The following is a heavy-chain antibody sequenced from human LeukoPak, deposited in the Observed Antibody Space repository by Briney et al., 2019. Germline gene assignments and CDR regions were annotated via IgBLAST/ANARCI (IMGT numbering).Heavy chain of an antibody. CDR1: GYTFNSYG. Sequence: ASGKVSCKASGYTFNSYGISWVRQPPGQGLEWMGWISAYNGYTNYAQMLQGRVTVTTDTSTSTASMELRSLRSDDTAVYYCARSRIAVAGREDYWGQGPLVTVPS. V-gene: IGHV1-18*01. CDR3: ARSRIAVAGREDY. J-gene: IGHJ4*02. CDR2: ISAYNGYT. D-gene: IGHD6-19*01.